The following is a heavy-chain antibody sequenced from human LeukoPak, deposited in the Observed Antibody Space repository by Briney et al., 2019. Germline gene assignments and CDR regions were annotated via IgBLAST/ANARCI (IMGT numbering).Heavy chain of an antibody. CDR1: GFTFSSYA. J-gene: IGHJ6*03. CDR3: ARAPWIRKYMDV. Sequence: PGRSLRLSCAASGFTFSSYAMHWVRQAPGKGLEWVAVISYDGSNKYYADSVKGRFTISRDNSKNTLYLQMNSLRAEDTAVYYCARAPWIRKYMDVWGKGTTVTVSS. V-gene: IGHV3-30-3*01. D-gene: IGHD5-12*01. CDR2: ISYDGSNK.